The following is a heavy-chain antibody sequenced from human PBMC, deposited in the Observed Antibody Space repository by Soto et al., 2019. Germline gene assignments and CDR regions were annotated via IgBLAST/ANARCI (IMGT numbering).Heavy chain of an antibody. CDR2: ISGDGNT. CDR1: EFTFSSYA. V-gene: IGHV3-23*01. D-gene: IGHD3-16*02. Sequence: LRLSCSASEFTFSSYAMSWVRQALGKGLEWVSAISGDGNTYYADSVKGRFTISRDNSKNTLYLQMNSLRAEDTAVYYCAKDQPPSVTGYLDYWGQGTLVTVSS. J-gene: IGHJ4*02. CDR3: AKDQPPSVTGYLDY.